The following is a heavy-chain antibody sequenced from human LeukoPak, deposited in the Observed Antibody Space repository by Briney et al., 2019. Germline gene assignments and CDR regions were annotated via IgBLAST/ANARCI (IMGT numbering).Heavy chain of an antibody. CDR3: ARVRPNPGIAAAGHDAFDI. CDR1: GGSISSYY. D-gene: IGHD6-13*01. Sequence: PSETLSLTCTVSGGSISSYYWSWIRQPPGKGLEWIGYIYYSGSTNYNPSLKSQVTISVDTSKNQFSLKLSSVTAADTAVYYCARVRPNPGIAAAGHDAFDIWGQGTMVTVSS. J-gene: IGHJ3*02. CDR2: IYYSGST. V-gene: IGHV4-59*01.